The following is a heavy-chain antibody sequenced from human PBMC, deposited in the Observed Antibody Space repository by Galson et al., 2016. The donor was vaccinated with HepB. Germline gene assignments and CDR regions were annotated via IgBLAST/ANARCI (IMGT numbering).Heavy chain of an antibody. CDR2: IDTDGDT. D-gene: IGHD2/OR15-2a*01. J-gene: IGHJ6*02. CDR3: ASFFAGMDV. V-gene: IGHV3-13*01. CDR1: GFTFSSYD. Sequence: SLRLSCAASGFTFSSYDLHWVRQGRGKGLEWVSVIDTDGDTYYSGSVKGRFTIPRENAKKPLYLQMNSLRAEDTAVYYCASFFAGMDVWGQGTTVTVSS.